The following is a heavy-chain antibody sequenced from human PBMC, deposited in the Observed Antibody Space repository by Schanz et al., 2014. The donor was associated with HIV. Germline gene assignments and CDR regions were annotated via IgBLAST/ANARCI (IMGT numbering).Heavy chain of an antibody. CDR2: ISYDGSNK. V-gene: IGHV3-30-3*01. J-gene: IGHJ5*02. Sequence: QVQLVESGGGVVQPGRSLRLSCAVSGFTFSNYAMHWVRQAPGKGLEWVAVISYDGSNKYYADSVKGRFTISRDNSKNTLYLQMNSLRAEDTAVYYCARDPNTQAWFDPWGQGTLVIVSS. D-gene: IGHD2-2*02. CDR1: GFTFSNYA. CDR3: ARDPNTQAWFDP.